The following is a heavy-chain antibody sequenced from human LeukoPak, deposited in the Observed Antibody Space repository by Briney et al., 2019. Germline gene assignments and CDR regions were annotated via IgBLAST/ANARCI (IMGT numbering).Heavy chain of an antibody. J-gene: IGHJ4*02. CDR1: GYSFTSYW. D-gene: IGHD3-22*01. Sequence: GESLKISCKGSGYSFTSYWIGWVRQMPGKGLEWMGIIYPGDSDTRYSPSFQGQVTTSADKSISTAYLQWSSLKASDTAMYYCARLYYYDSSGYYLTYYFDYWGQGTLVTVSS. CDR3: ARLYYYDSSGYYLTYYFDY. CDR2: IYPGDSDT. V-gene: IGHV5-51*01.